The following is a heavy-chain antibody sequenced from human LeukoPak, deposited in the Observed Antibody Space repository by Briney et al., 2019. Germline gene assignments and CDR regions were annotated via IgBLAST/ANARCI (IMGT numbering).Heavy chain of an antibody. D-gene: IGHD3-22*01. V-gene: IGHV4-4*07. CDR1: GGSISSYY. CDR2: IYTSGST. Sequence: SETMSLTCTVSGGSISSYYWSWIRQPAGKGLEWIGRIYTSGSTNYNPSLKSRVTMSVDTSKNQFSLKLSSVTAADTAVYYCARSIVVDTYYYYYYYMDVWGKGTTVTVSS. J-gene: IGHJ6*03. CDR3: ARSIVVDTYYYYYYYMDV.